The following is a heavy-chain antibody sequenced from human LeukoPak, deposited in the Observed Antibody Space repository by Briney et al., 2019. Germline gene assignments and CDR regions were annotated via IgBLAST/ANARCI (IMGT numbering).Heavy chain of an antibody. CDR2: ISSSSSYI. V-gene: IGHV3-21*01. Sequence: GGSLRFSCAASGFTFSSYSMNWVRQAPGKGLEWVSSISSSSSYIYYADSVKGRFTISRDNAKNSLYLQMNSLRAEDTAVYYCARSDCSSTSCYVEQYAFDIWGQGIMVTVSS. D-gene: IGHD2-2*01. CDR1: GFTFSSYS. CDR3: ARSDCSSTSCYVEQYAFDI. J-gene: IGHJ3*02.